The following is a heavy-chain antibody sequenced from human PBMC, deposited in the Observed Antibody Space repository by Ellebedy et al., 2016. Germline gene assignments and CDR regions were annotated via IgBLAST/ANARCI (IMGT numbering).Heavy chain of an antibody. CDR1: GGTFSSYA. CDR3: ARVLTFLGELRYGMDV. Sequence: ASVKVSCKASGGTFSSYAISWVRQAPGQGLEWMGGIIPIFGTANYAQKFQGRVTITADESTSTAYMELSSLRSEDTAVYYCARVLTFLGELRYGMDVWGRGTTVTVSS. J-gene: IGHJ6*02. CDR2: IIPIFGTA. V-gene: IGHV1-69*13. D-gene: IGHD1-7*01.